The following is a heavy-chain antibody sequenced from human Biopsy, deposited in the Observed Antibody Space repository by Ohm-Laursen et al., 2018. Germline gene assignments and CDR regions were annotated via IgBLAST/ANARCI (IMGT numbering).Heavy chain of an antibody. J-gene: IGHJ6*02. CDR2: ITQSGST. Sequence: SETLSLTCAVYGGSFNGYFWSWIRQPPGKGLEWIGDITQSGSTNYSPSLKSRVTISVDTAKKQFSLSLRSVTAADTAVYYCARVPPPGIGAAYQGRFLYGMDVWGQGTTVSVSS. CDR1: GGSFNGYF. V-gene: IGHV4-34*01. CDR3: ARVPPPGIGAAYQGRFLYGMDV. D-gene: IGHD6-13*01.